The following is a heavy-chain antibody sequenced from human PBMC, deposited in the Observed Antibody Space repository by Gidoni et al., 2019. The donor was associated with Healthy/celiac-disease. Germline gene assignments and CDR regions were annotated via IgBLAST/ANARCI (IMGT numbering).Heavy chain of an antibody. D-gene: IGHD2-2*01. V-gene: IGHV4-61*02. CDR1: VGSISIGSYY. CDR3: ARDGTYCSSTSCYFGLQDI. Sequence: QVQLQESGPGLVQPSQTLSLTCPVSVGSISIGSYYWSWIRQPAGKGLEWIGRIYTSGSTHYNPSLKSRVTISVDTSKNQFSLKLSSVTAADTAVYYCARDGTYCSSTSCYFGLQDIWGQGTMVTVSS. CDR2: IYTSGST. J-gene: IGHJ3*02.